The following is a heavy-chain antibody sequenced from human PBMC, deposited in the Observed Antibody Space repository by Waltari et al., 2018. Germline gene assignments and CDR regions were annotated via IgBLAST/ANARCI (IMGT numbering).Heavy chain of an antibody. J-gene: IGHJ3*02. CDR1: GFTFGTYW. CDR3: ATSIEVAGRNAFDS. CDR2: IKVDGSAP. D-gene: IGHD6-19*01. V-gene: IGHV3-74*01. Sequence: EAQLVESGGGLVQPGGSLRLSCAASGFTFGTYWMPWVRQAPGKGLVWVSRIKVDGSAPNYADSRRGRFTSPRDNARDTLYLQRTSLRVEDTAVYYCATSIEVAGRNAFDSWGQGTMVAVSS.